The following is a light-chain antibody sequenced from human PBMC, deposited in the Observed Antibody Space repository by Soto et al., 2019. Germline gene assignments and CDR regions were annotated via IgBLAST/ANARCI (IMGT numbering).Light chain of an antibody. V-gene: IGKV3-15*01. CDR3: QQYDNWPIT. Sequence: ERVLMQSPATLSVSPGERAILSCRASQSVGSNLAWYQQKSGQAPRLLIYRASTRATDTPARFSGSGSGTEFTLTISSLQSEDIAVYSCQQYDNWPITFGQGTRLEIK. CDR2: RAS. CDR1: QSVGSN. J-gene: IGKJ5*01.